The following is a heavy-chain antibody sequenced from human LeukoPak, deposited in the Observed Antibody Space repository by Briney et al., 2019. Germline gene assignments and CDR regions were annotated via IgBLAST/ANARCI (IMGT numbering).Heavy chain of an antibody. J-gene: IGHJ4*02. CDR2: INPDSGGT. Sequence: ASVKVSCKASGYTFTGYYMHWVRQAPGQGLEWIGWINPDSGGTNYAQKFQGRVTMPRDTSISTAYMELSRLRSDDTAVYYCASGLPYCGGDCYYDYWGQGTLVTVSS. V-gene: IGHV1-2*02. CDR1: GYTFTGYY. D-gene: IGHD2-21*01. CDR3: ASGLPYCGGDCYYDY.